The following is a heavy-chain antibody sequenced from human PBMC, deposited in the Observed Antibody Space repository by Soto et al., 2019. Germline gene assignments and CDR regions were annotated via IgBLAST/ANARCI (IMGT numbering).Heavy chain of an antibody. J-gene: IGHJ4*02. CDR3: VKDHLMNTVTTGGY. V-gene: IGHV3-30*18. D-gene: IGHD4-17*01. Sequence: QVQLVESVGGVVQPGRSLRLSCAPSGFSLSNYGMHWVRQAPGKGLEWVAVISYHGRDEYYADSVKGRFTISRDTSKNTLYLQMNTLRPEDTAVYYCVKDHLMNTVTTGGYWGQGTLVTVSS. CDR2: ISYHGRDE. CDR1: GFSLSNYG.